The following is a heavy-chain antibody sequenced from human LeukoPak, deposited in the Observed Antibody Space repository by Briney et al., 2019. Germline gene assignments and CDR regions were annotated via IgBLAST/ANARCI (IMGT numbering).Heavy chain of an antibody. CDR3: AELGITMIGGV. V-gene: IGHV3-21*01. D-gene: IGHD3-10*02. CDR2: ISSGGSHL. J-gene: IGHJ6*04. Sequence: PGGSLRLSCAASGFTFSNYGFNWVRQAPGKGLEWVSFISSGGSHLYYADSVKGRFTISRDNAKNSLYLQMNSLRAEDTAVYYCAELGITMIGGVWGKGTTVTISS. CDR1: GFTFSNYG.